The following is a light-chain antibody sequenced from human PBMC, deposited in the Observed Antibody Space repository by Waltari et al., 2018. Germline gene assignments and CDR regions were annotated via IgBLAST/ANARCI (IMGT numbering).Light chain of an antibody. CDR1: QSVNNN. CDR3: QQYNSYPLV. Sequence: DIQMTQSPSTLSASVGDSVTITCRASQSVNNNWAWYQQKPGKAPKVLIHKVSRLESGVPSRFIGIQSGTEFTFTISSLQPDDFATYYCQQYNSYPLVFGGGTTVEIK. CDR2: KVS. J-gene: IGKJ4*01. V-gene: IGKV1-5*03.